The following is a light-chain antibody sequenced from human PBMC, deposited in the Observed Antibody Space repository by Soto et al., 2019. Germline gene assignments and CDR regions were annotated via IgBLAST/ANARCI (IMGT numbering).Light chain of an antibody. CDR2: DAS. J-gene: IGKJ2*01. V-gene: IGKV1-33*01. Sequence: DLQMTQSPSSLSPSVGDRVTITCQASQDIGKYLNWYQQKPGKAPELLIYDASNLETGVPSRFSGSRSGTDFTFTISSLQPEDIATYYCQQYDNLPYTFGQGTKLEIK. CDR1: QDIGKY. CDR3: QQYDNLPYT.